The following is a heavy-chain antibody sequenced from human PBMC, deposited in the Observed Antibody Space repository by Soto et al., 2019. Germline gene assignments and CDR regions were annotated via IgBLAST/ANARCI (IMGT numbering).Heavy chain of an antibody. Sequence: QVQLQQWGAGLLKPSETLSLSCGVSGGSFSGSWWNWIRQPPGKGLEWFGEINDRGSTSYNPSLESRVTMSLDTSKNHFSLDLRSVTVADTAVYYCASGRGTETYWGQGTLVTVSS. D-gene: IGHD3-10*01. CDR1: GGSFSGSW. CDR2: INDRGST. J-gene: IGHJ4*02. CDR3: ASGRGTETY. V-gene: IGHV4-34*02.